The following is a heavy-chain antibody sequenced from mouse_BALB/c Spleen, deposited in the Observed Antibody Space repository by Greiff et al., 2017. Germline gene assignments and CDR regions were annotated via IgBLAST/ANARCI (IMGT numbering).Heavy chain of an antibody. CDR2: ISYSGST. CDR3: ARGYGSSYGDWYFDV. CDR1: GYSITSDYA. D-gene: IGHD1-1*01. Sequence: EVQGVESGPGLVKPSQSLSLTCTVTGYSITSDYAWNWIRQFPGNKLEWMGYISYSGSTSYNPSLKSRISITRDTSKNQFFLQLNSVTTEDTATYYCARGYGSSYGDWYFDVWGAGTTVTVSS. J-gene: IGHJ1*01. V-gene: IGHV3-2*02.